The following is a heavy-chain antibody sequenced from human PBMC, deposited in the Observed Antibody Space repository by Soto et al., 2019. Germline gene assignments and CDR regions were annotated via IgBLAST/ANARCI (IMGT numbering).Heavy chain of an antibody. V-gene: IGHV3-23*01. J-gene: IGHJ5*02. CDR3: AKVAGYSSSWYHSDP. CDR1: GFTFSSYA. CDR2: ISGSGGST. Sequence: EVQLLESGGGLVQPGGSLRLSCAASGFTFSSYAMSWVRQAPGKGLEWVSAISGSGGSTYYADSVKGRFTISRDNSKNTLYLQMNSRRADDTAVYYCAKVAGYSSSWYHSDPGGQGTLVTVSS. D-gene: IGHD6-13*01.